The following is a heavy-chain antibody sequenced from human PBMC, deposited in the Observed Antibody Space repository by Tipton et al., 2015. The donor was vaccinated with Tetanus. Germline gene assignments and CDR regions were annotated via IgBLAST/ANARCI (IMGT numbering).Heavy chain of an antibody. Sequence: TLSLTCAVSGGSLSGFYWGWIRQPPGKGLEWIGEINQSGSTNDHPSLKSRVTISVDTSKNQFSLKLRPVTAADTAVYYCAASGGGHCGAKCLINFFDPWGQGTLVTVSS. D-gene: IGHD2-15*01. J-gene: IGHJ5*02. CDR2: INQSGST. V-gene: IGHV4-34*01. CDR3: AASGGGHCGAKCLINFFDP. CDR1: GGSLSGFY.